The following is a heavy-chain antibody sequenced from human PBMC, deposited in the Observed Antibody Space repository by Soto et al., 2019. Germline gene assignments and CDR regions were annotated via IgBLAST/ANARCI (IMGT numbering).Heavy chain of an antibody. CDR3: TTRLTIFGVVIDP. V-gene: IGHV3-15*01. J-gene: IGHJ5*02. Sequence: EVQLVESGGGLVKPGGSLRLSCAASGFTFSNALMSWVRQAPGKGLEWVGRIKSKTDGGTTDYAAPVKGRFTISRDDSTTTLYLQMNSLKTEDTAVYYCTTRLTIFGVVIDPWGQGTLVTVSS. CDR2: IKSKTDGGTT. CDR1: GFTFSNAL. D-gene: IGHD3-3*01.